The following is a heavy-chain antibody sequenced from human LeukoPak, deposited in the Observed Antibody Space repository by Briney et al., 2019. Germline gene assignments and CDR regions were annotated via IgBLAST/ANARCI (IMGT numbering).Heavy chain of an antibody. V-gene: IGHV4-59*01. J-gene: IGHJ3*02. CDR3: AILYDSSGYYRGNAFDI. D-gene: IGHD3-22*01. Sequence: PSETLSLTCTVSGGSISSYYWSWIRQPPGKGLEWIGYIYYSGSTNYNPSLKSRVTISVDTSKNQSSLKLSSVTAADTAVYYCAILYDSSGYYRGNAFDIWGQGTMVTVSS. CDR2: IYYSGST. CDR1: GGSISSYY.